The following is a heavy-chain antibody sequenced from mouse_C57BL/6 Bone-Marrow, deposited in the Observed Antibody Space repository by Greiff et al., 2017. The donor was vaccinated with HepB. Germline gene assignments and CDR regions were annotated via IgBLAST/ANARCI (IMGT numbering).Heavy chain of an antibody. V-gene: IGHV1-82*01. CDR3: ARRLVHFDY. Sequence: VQLQESGPELVKPGASVKISCKASGYAFSSSWMNWVKQRPGKGLEWIGRIYPGDGDTNYNGKFKGKATLTADKSSSTAYMQLSSLTSEDSAVYFCARRLVHFDYWGQGTTLTVSS. CDR2: IYPGDGDT. CDR1: GYAFSSSW. D-gene: IGHD1-2*01. J-gene: IGHJ2*01.